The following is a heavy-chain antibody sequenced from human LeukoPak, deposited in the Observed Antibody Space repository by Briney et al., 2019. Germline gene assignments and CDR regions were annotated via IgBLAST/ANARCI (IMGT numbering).Heavy chain of an antibody. J-gene: IGHJ5*02. Sequence: GGSLRLSCAASGFTFSSYWMSWVRQAPGKGLEWVANIKQDGSEKYYVDSVKGRFTISRDNAKNSLYLQMNSLRAEDTAVYYCARDKDPXPHXXFDPXGQGTLVTVSS. CDR3: ARDKDPXPHXXFDP. V-gene: IGHV3-7*01. D-gene: IGHD2-15*01. CDR1: GFTFSSYW. CDR2: IKQDGSEK.